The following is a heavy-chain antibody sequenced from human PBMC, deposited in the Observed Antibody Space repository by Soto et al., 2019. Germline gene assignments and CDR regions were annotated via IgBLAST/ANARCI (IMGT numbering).Heavy chain of an antibody. Sequence: QVQLVQSGAEVKKPGASVKVSCKASGYTFTSYGISWVRQAPGQGLEWMGWISGYNGNTNYAQKLQGRVTMTTDTSTSTAYMELRSLRSDDTAVYYCARYQHYYDSSGYSDYWGQGTLVTVSS. J-gene: IGHJ4*02. V-gene: IGHV1-18*04. CDR1: GYTFTSYG. D-gene: IGHD3-22*01. CDR2: ISGYNGNT. CDR3: ARYQHYYDSSGYSDY.